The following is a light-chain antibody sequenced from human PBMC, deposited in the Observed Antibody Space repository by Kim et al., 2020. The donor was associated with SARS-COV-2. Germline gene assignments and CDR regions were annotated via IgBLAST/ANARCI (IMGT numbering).Light chain of an antibody. V-gene: IGLV1-40*01. J-gene: IGLJ3*02. CDR1: SDNSGARYN. CDR3: QSQDSTHWV. Sequence: PGQRVTISGTGSSDNSGARYNVHWYQQLPGRAPNLLNYNNINRPSGVPERFAGSKSGTSASLAITGLQAEDEADYYCQSQDSTHWVFGGGTQLTVL. CDR2: NNI.